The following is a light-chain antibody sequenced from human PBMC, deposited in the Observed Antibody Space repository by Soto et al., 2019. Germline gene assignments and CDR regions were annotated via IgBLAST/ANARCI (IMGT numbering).Light chain of an antibody. V-gene: IGKV3-15*01. Sequence: EIVLTQSPATLSVSLGERATLSCRASQSFSTNLAWYQQKPGQAPRLLIYGTSTRATGIPARFSGSGSGTDFTLTISSLQSEDFAVYYCQQYNYGYTFGQGTTLEIK. J-gene: IGKJ2*01. CDR2: GTS. CDR3: QQYNYGYT. CDR1: QSFSTN.